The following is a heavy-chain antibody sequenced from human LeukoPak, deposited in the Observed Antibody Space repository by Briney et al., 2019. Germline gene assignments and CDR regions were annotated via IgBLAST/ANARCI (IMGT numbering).Heavy chain of an antibody. CDR1: GFTFSVYS. CDR2: ISSSSSFI. J-gene: IGHJ4*02. CDR3: ARGRSGFTYVLDA. Sequence: GGSLRLSCAASGFTFSVYSMNWVRQAPGKGLEWVSSISSSSSFIFYADSVKGRFTPSRDNAKNSLYLQMNSLRVEDTAVYYCARGRSGFTYVLDAWGQGTLATVSS. V-gene: IGHV3-21*01. D-gene: IGHD3-3*01.